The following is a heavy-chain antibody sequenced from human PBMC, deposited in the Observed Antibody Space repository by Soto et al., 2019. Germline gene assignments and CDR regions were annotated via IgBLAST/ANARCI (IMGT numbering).Heavy chain of an antibody. V-gene: IGHV1-18*01. D-gene: IGHD2-15*01. J-gene: IGHJ6*02. CDR2: ISTYNGNT. Sequence: ASVKVSCKASGYTFDRYGISWVRQAPGQGLEWMGWISTYNGNTNYTQKLKGRVTMTTDTFTSTAYMELRSLTSDDTAVYYCAREGYCSSGSCALYSHEYFGMDVWGQGTTVTVSS. CDR3: AREGYCSSGSCALYSHEYFGMDV. CDR1: GYTFDRYG.